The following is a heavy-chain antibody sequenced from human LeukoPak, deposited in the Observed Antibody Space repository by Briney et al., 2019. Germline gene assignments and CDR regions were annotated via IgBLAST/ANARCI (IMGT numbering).Heavy chain of an antibody. J-gene: IGHJ4*02. Sequence: ASVKVSCKASGYTFTNYGVSWVRQATGQGLEWMGWMNPNSGNTGYAQKFQGRVTMTRNTSISTAYMELSSLRSEDTAVYYCARGLGVFSSGWPSHWGQGTLVTVSS. CDR2: MNPNSGNT. CDR3: ARGLGVFSSGWPSH. D-gene: IGHD6-19*01. V-gene: IGHV1-8*02. CDR1: GYTFTNYG.